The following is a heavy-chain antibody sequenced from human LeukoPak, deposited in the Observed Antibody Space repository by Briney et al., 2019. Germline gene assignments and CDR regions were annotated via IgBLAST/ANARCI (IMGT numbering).Heavy chain of an antibody. CDR2: ISGSGGST. J-gene: IGHJ4*02. CDR1: GFTFSNNA. CDR3: AKGLSSGWNLKGSDY. D-gene: IGHD6-19*01. V-gene: IGHV3-23*01. Sequence: PGGSLRLSCAASGFTFSNNAMSWVRQAPRKGVWRASRISGSGGSTFYEDSVKGRFTISRDNSRDNSKNTVYLQMNSLRAEDTAVYYCAKGLSSGWNLKGSDYWGQGTLVTVSS.